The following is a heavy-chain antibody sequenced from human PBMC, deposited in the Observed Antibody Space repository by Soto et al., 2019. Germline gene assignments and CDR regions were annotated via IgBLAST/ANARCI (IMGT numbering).Heavy chain of an antibody. CDR3: ARGAGHYFDY. D-gene: IGHD3-10*01. CDR1: GGSISSYY. Sequence: QVQLRESGPGLVKPSETLSLTCTVSGGSISSYYWSWIRQPPGKGLEWIGYIYYSGSTNYNPSLKSRVTISVDTSKNQFSLKLSSVTAADTAVYYCARGAGHYFDYGGQGTLVTVSS. V-gene: IGHV4-59*01. J-gene: IGHJ4*02. CDR2: IYYSGST.